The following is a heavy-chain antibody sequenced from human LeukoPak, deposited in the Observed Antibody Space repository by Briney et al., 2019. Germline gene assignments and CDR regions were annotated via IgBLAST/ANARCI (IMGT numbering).Heavy chain of an antibody. J-gene: IGHJ5*02. CDR2: IYHTGRT. CDR3: ARHTFGFDL. Sequence: SGTLSLSCSVSGFSISSGFYWGWIRQPPGRGLEWIGSIYHTGRTYYNPSLKSRVTISVDTSKKEFSLRLSAISAADTAVYYCARHTFGFDLWGQGTLVTVSS. CDR1: GFSISSGFY. V-gene: IGHV4-38-2*02. D-gene: IGHD2-2*02.